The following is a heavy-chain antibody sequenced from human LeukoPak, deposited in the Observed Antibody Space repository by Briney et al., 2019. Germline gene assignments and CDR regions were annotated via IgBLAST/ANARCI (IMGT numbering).Heavy chain of an antibody. D-gene: IGHD3-9*01. Sequence: SGPALVKPTPPLTLTCTSSGFSLRTSGMCVSWIRQPPAKALEWLALIDWDDDKYYNASLKTRLTISKDTSKNQVVLTMTNMDPVDTATYYCARMGFDILTGYYWAFDYWGQGTLVTVSS. J-gene: IGHJ4*02. CDR1: GFSLRTSGMC. CDR3: ARMGFDILTGYYWAFDY. CDR2: IDWDDDK. V-gene: IGHV2-70*01.